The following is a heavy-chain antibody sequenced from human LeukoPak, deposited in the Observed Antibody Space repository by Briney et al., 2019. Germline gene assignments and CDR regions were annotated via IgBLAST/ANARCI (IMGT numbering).Heavy chain of an antibody. J-gene: IGHJ5*02. Sequence: SETLSLTCTVSGNSFGDYYWSWIRQRAGKGLERIGRIYTSGSTTYNPSLKSRVTMSVDTSKSQFSLNLMSVTAADTAVYYCTRDTGTTGEVKFDPWGQGTLVTVSS. CDR1: GNSFGDYY. V-gene: IGHV4-4*07. CDR2: IYTSGST. CDR3: TRDTGTTGEVKFDP. D-gene: IGHD4-17*01.